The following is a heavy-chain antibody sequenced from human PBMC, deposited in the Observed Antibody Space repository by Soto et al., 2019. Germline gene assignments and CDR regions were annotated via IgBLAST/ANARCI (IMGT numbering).Heavy chain of an antibody. CDR2: IYNSGST. V-gene: IGHV4-39*01. CDR1: GGSISSSSFH. Sequence: SETLSLTCTVSGGSISSSSFHWGWIRQPPGKGLEWIGSIYNSGSTYYSPSLKSQVNKSVDTSKNQFSLKLSSVTAADTAVYYCARRERAAGTDWWFDPWGQGTLVT. J-gene: IGHJ5*02. CDR3: ARRERAAGTDWWFDP. D-gene: IGHD6-13*01.